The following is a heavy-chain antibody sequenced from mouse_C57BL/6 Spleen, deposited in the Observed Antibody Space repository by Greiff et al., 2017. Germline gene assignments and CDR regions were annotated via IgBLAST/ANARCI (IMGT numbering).Heavy chain of an antibody. D-gene: IGHD1-1*01. CDR2: IYPSDSET. J-gene: IGHJ1*03. V-gene: IGHV1-61*01. Sequence: QVQLQQPGAELVRPGSSVKLSCKASGYTFTSYWMDWVKQRPGQGLEWIGNIYPSDSETHYNQKFKDKATLTVDKSSSTAYMQLSSLTSEDSAVYYCARGDGSISWYFDVWGTGTTVTVSS. CDR3: ARGDGSISWYFDV. CDR1: GYTFTSYW.